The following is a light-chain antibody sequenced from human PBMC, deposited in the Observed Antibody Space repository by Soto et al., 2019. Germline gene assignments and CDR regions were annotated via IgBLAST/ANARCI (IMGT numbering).Light chain of an antibody. CDR1: SSDVGGYNY. V-gene: IGLV2-11*01. Sequence: QSALTQPRSVSGSPGQSVTISCTGTSSDVGGYNYVSWYQQHPGKAPKLMIYDVSKRPSGVPDRFSGSKSGNTAPLTISGLQAEDEADYYCCSYAGSYKGYVFGTGTKLTVL. CDR3: CSYAGSYKGYV. CDR2: DVS. J-gene: IGLJ1*01.